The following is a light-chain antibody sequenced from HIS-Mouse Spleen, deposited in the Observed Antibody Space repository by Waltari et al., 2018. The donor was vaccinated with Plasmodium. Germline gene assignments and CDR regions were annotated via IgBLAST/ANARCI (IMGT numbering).Light chain of an antibody. CDR2: GAS. CDR1: QSVSSN. J-gene: IGKJ3*01. Sequence: EIVMTQSPATLSVSPGERATLSCRASQSVSSNLAWYQQKPGRATRLLIYGASTRATGIPARFRGSGSVTEFTLTISSLQSEDFAVYYCQQYNNWSFTFGPGTKVDIK. V-gene: IGKV3-15*01. CDR3: QQYNNWSFT.